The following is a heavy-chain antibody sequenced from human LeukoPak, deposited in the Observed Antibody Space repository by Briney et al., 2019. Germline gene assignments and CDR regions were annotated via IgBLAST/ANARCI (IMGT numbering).Heavy chain of an antibody. CDR1: GGTVRRFG. V-gene: IGHV1-69*13. Sequence: ASVKVSCKASGGTVRRFGISWVRQAPGQGLEWMGGIIPIFGTTSYVQKFQGRVTITADESTSTAYMELSSLRSEDTAVYYCARERRMEQGSPDYYYYMDVWGKGTTVTISS. J-gene: IGHJ6*03. D-gene: IGHD1-26*01. CDR2: IIPIFGTT. CDR3: ARERRMEQGSPDYYYYMDV.